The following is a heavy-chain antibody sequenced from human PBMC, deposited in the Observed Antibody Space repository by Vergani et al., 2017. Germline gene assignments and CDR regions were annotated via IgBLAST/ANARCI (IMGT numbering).Heavy chain of an antibody. J-gene: IGHJ6*03. CDR3: AKLPGDSLGNIAAAGTYYYYYMDV. Sequence: QVQLVESGGGVVQPGRSLRLSCAASGFTFSSYGMHWVRQAPGKGLEWVAVISYDGSNKYYADSVKGRFTISRDNSKNTLYLQMYSLRAEDTAVYYCAKLPGDSLGNIAAAGTYYYYYMDVWGKGTTVTVSS. CDR1: GFTFSSYG. D-gene: IGHD6-13*01. V-gene: IGHV3-30*18. CDR2: ISYDGSNK.